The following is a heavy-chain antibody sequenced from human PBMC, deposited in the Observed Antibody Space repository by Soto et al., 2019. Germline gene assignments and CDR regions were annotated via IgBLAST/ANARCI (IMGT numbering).Heavy chain of an antibody. J-gene: IGHJ4*02. V-gene: IGHV2-5*01. CDR1: GFSLSGNGVG. D-gene: IGHD2-21*01. CDR2: IHWNDDN. Sequence: QITLKESGPPVVKPTQTLTLTCTFSGFSLSGNGVGVGWVRQPPGKALEWLAVIHWNDDNHYSPSLNSRLTITKDTSKYQVVLTLTIMDPVDTATYFCAHRRVNKGLDSWGQGTLVTVSS. CDR3: AHRRVNKGLDS.